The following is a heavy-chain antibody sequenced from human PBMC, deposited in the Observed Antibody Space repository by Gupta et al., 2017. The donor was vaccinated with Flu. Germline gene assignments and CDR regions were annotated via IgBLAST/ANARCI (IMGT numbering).Heavy chain of an antibody. Sequence: FTTYGIARVRQRRGNGVEWLRWIRAYNGNTHTASKVYDRVTMTTDPAANTAYTELRSLGSEDNAVYFCARDRYSSGSFEIWGQLTMVTV. D-gene: IGHD3-10*01. CDR2: IRAYNGNT. V-gene: IGHV1-18*01. CDR3: ARDRYSSGSFEI. CDR1: FTTYG. J-gene: IGHJ3*02.